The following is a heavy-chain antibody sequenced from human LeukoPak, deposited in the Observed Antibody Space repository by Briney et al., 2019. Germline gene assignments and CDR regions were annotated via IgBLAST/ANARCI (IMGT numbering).Heavy chain of an antibody. CDR3: AKHDGRSGGTMGALDS. V-gene: IGHV3-30*18. CDR1: GFTFSSYD. D-gene: IGHD4-23*01. Sequence: QPGRSLRLSCVGSGFTFSSYDMHWVRQAPGKGLEWVAVISSDGSSKYSADSVKGRFTISRDNSKSTLYLLVNSPRAEDTAVYYCAKHDGRSGGTMGALDSWGQGSLVTVSS. CDR2: ISSDGSSK. J-gene: IGHJ4*02.